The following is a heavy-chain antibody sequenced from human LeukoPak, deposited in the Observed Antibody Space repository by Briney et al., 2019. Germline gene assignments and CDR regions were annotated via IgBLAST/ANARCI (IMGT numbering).Heavy chain of an antibody. CDR2: ISYDGSNK. CDR1: GFTFSSYG. J-gene: IGHJ6*02. Sequence: GGSLRLSCAASGFTFSSYGMHWVRQAPGKGLEGVAVISYDGSNKYYADSVKGRFTISRDNSKNTLYLQMNSPRADDMAVYYCAQDLGQNYYIYYGMDVWGQGTTVTVSS. CDR3: AQDLGQNYYIYYGMDV. V-gene: IGHV3-30*18.